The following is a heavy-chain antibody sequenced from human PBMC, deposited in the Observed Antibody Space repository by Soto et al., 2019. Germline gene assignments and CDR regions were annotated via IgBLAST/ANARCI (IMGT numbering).Heavy chain of an antibody. V-gene: IGHV5-51*01. CDR3: ARGGVSTRTFDY. D-gene: IGHD3-3*01. CDR2: IYPSDSDA. CDR1: GYNFAGYW. J-gene: IGHJ4*02. Sequence: GESLKISCKGSGYNFAGYWIAWVRQMPGKGLELMGIIYPSDSDARYRPSFQGQVTISADRSISSAYLQWSSLRASDTAMYYCARGGVSTRTFDYWGQGTPVTVSS.